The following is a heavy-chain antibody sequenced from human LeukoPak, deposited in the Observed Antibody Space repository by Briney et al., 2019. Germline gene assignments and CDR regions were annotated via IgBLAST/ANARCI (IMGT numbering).Heavy chain of an antibody. CDR1: GYTFTGYY. V-gene: IGHV1-2*02. J-gene: IGHJ5*02. D-gene: IGHD3-16*02. CDR2: INPNSGGT. Sequence: ASVKVSCKASGYTFTGYYMHWVRQAPGQGLEWMGWINPNSGGTNYAQKFQGRVTMTRDTSISTAYMELSRLGSDDTAVYYCARTALLGDYIWGSYRPFDPWGQGTLVTVSS. CDR3: ARTALLGDYIWGSYRPFDP.